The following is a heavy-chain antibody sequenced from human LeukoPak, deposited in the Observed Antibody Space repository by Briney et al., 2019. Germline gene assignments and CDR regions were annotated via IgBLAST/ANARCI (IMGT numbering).Heavy chain of an antibody. CDR1: GGSCSGYY. CDR3: ARGVGFDP. Sequence: SETLSLXCAVYGGSCSGYYWSWIRQPPGKGLEWIGEINHSGSTNYNPSLKSRVTISVDTSKNQFSLKLSSVTAADTAVYYCARGVGFDPWGQGTLVTVSS. J-gene: IGHJ5*02. CDR2: INHSGST. V-gene: IGHV4-34*01.